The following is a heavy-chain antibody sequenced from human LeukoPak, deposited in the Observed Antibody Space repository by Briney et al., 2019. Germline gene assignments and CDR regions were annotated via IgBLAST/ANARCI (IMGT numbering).Heavy chain of an antibody. V-gene: IGHV4-31*03. D-gene: IGHD3-22*01. Sequence: SQTLSLTCTVFGGSISSGGYYWSWIRQHPGKGLEWIGYIYNSGTTNYSPSLKSRVSISGDMSWNQFSLKLSSVTAADTAIYYCARGDSGVYQRPGFDYWGQGTLVTVSS. CDR2: IYNSGTT. CDR3: ARGDSGVYQRPGFDY. CDR1: GGSISSGGYY. J-gene: IGHJ4*02.